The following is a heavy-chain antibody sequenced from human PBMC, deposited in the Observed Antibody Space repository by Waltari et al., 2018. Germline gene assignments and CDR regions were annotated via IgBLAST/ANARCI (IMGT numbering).Heavy chain of an antibody. CDR3: AREPTAGYSYAN. V-gene: IGHV1-2*02. CDR2: INPDSGGT. CDR1: GHTFTGYY. D-gene: IGHD5-18*01. Sequence: QVQLVQSGAEVKKPGASVKVSCKASGHTFTGYYMHWVRQAPGQGLEWMGWINPDSGGTNYAQKFQARVTMTREATISAAYMELSRLRADDTAVYYSAREPTAGYSYANWGQGTLVTVSS. J-gene: IGHJ4*02.